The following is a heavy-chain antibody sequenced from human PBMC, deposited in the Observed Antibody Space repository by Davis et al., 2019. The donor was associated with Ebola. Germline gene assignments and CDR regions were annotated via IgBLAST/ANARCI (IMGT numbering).Heavy chain of an antibody. CDR1: GFTLSGSA. D-gene: IGHD6-13*01. CDR3: TTGYSGSSWYDYYYYGMDV. J-gene: IGHJ6*02. V-gene: IGHV3-73*01. CDR2: IRSKANSYAT. Sequence: GESLKISCAASGFTLSGSAMHWVRRASGKGLEWVGRIRSKANSYATAYAASVKGRFTISRDDSKNTAYLQMNSLKTEDTAVYYCTTGYSGSSWYDYYYYGMDVWGQGTTVTVSS.